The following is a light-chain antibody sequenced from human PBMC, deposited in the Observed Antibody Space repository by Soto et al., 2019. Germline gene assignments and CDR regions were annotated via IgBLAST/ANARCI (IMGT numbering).Light chain of an antibody. CDR2: DVS. J-gene: IGLJ2*01. V-gene: IGLV2-14*01. CDR1: SSAIGAYNY. Sequence: QSALTQPASVSGSPGQSITISCTGTSSAIGAYNYVSWYQQHPGKAPKLMIYDVSNRPSGVSNRFSGSKSGNTASLTISGLQAEDAADYYCSSPASTRDVLFGGGTKLTVL. CDR3: SSPASTRDVL.